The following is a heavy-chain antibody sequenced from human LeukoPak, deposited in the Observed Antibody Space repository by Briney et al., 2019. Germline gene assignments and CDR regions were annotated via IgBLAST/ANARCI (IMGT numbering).Heavy chain of an antibody. CDR3: ATSRDYAARWFDP. J-gene: IGHJ5*02. D-gene: IGHD4-17*01. CDR1: GFSFNNYT. Sequence: NPGGSLRLSCAASGFSFNNYTFNWVRQAPGKGLEWVASISSSRTYIFYGDSVQGRFTTSRDNSKNSVYLQMDSLTTDDTAVYYCATSRDYAARWFDPWGQGTLVTVSS. V-gene: IGHV3-21*01. CDR2: ISSSRTYI.